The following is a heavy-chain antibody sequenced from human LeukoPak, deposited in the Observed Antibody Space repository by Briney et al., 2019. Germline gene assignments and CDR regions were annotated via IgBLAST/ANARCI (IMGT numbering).Heavy chain of an antibody. D-gene: IGHD3-22*01. CDR2: IYYSGSA. Sequence: SETPSLTCTVSGGSISSGGYYWSWIRQHPGKGLEWIGYIYYSGSAYYNPSLKSRVTISVDTSKNQFSLKLSSVTAADTAVYYCARGEYYDSSGRWFDPWGQGTLVTVSS. CDR1: GGSISSGGYY. J-gene: IGHJ5*02. V-gene: IGHV4-31*03. CDR3: ARGEYYDSSGRWFDP.